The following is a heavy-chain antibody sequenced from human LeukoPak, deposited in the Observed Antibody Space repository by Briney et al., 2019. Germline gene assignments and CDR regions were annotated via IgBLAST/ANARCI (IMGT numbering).Heavy chain of an antibody. CDR2: ISSSSSYI. J-gene: IGHJ4*02. CDR3: ARGNYDSSGYYYSAFDY. D-gene: IGHD3-22*01. CDR1: GFTFSSYS. V-gene: IGHV3-21*01. Sequence: GGSLRLSCAASGFTFSSYSMNWVRQAPGKGLEWVSSISSSSSYIYYADSVKGRFTISRDNAKNSLYLQMNSLRAEDTAVYYCARGNYDSSGYYYSAFDYWGQGTLVTVSS.